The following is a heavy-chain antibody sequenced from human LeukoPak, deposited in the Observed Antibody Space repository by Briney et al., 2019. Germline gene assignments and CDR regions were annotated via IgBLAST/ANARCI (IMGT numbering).Heavy chain of an antibody. V-gene: IGHV3-9*01. CDR2: ISWNRGSI. CDR1: GFTFDDYA. CDR3: AKGYCSSISCHADY. Sequence: PGGSLRLSCAASGFTFDDYAMHWVRHAPGKGLEWVSGISWNRGSIGYADSVKGRFTISRDNAKMSLYLQVNSLRAEDTALYYCAKGYCSSISCHADYWGQGTLVTASS. D-gene: IGHD2-2*01. J-gene: IGHJ4*02.